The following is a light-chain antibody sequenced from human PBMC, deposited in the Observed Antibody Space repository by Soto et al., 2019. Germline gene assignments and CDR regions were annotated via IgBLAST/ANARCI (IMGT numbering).Light chain of an antibody. CDR2: AAS. Sequence: AIRMTQSPSSFSASTGDRVTITCRASQGISSYLAWYQQKPGKAPKLLIYAASTLQSGDPSRFVGSRSGTAFTLTMSCLKTEDFAAYDGEQYYSYPRTFGQGTKVEVK. V-gene: IGKV1-8*01. CDR3: EQYYSYPRT. CDR1: QGISSY. J-gene: IGKJ1*01.